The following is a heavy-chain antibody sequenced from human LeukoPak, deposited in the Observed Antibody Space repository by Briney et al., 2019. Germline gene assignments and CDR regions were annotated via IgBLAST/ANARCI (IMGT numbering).Heavy chain of an antibody. J-gene: IGHJ4*02. D-gene: IGHD6-13*01. V-gene: IGHV4-61*01. CDR3: ARGGSSWVYYFDY. CDR2: IYYSGIT. Sequence: SETLSLTCTVSGGSLSSGSYYWRWIRQPPGKGLEWVGYIYYSGITNFNPSLKSRVTISVDTSKNQFSLKLSSVTAADTAVYYCARGGSSWVYYFDYWGQGTLVTVSS. CDR1: GGSLSSGSYY.